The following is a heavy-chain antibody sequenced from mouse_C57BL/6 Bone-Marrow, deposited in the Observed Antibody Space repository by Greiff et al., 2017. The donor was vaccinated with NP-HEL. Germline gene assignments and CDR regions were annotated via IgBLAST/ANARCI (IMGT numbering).Heavy chain of an antibody. J-gene: IGHJ1*03. CDR2: IYPRSGNT. V-gene: IGHV1-81*01. Sequence: QVQLQQSGAELARPGASVKLSCKASGYTFTSYGISWVKQRTGQGLEWIGEIYPRSGNTYYNEKFKGKATLTADKSSSTAYMELRSLTSEDSAVYFCARKGAGYWYFDVWGTGTTVTVSS. CDR1: GYTFTSYG. CDR3: ARKGAGYWYFDV.